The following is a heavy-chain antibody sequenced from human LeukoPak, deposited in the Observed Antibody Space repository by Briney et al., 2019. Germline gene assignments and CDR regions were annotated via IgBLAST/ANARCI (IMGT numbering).Heavy chain of an antibody. CDR2: ISAYNGNT. CDR1: GYTFTTYG. Sequence: GASVKVSCKASGYTFTTYGISWVRQAPGQGLEWMGWISAYNGNTNYPQKPQGRVTMTTDTSTSTAYMELRSLRSGDTAVYYCARDYGSGDTRFDYWGQGPLVTVSS. V-gene: IGHV1-18*01. D-gene: IGHD3-10*01. J-gene: IGHJ4*02. CDR3: ARDYGSGDTRFDY.